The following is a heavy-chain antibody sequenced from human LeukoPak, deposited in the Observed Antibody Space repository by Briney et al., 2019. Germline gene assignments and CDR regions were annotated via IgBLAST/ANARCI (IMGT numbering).Heavy chain of an antibody. D-gene: IGHD6-6*01. J-gene: IGHJ4*02. CDR3: ARQSTIRGSSPLGY. Sequence: ASVKVSCKASGYTFTSYDINWVRQATGQGLEWMGWMNPNSGNTGYAQKFQGRVTMTRNTSISTAYMGLSSLRSEDTAVYYCARQSTIRGSSPLGYWGQGTLVTVSS. CDR1: GYTFTSYD. V-gene: IGHV1-8*01. CDR2: MNPNSGNT.